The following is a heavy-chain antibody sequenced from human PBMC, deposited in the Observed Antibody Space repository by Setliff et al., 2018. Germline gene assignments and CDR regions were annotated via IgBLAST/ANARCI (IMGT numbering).Heavy chain of an antibody. V-gene: IGHV1-69*06. Sequence: GASVQVSCKASGYTFTSYGISWVRQAPGQGLEWMGRIIPIFGTANYAQKFQGRVTITADKSKSTAHMELSRLRSEDTAVYYCAISTIFGVVSPTPDAFDIWGQGTMVTVSS. CDR1: GYTFTSYG. D-gene: IGHD3-3*01. CDR2: IIPIFGTA. J-gene: IGHJ3*02. CDR3: AISTIFGVVSPTPDAFDI.